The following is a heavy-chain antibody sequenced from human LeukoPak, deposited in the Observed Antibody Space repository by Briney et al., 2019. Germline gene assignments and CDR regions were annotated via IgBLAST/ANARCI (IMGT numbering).Heavy chain of an antibody. Sequence: GRSLRLSCAASGFTFSSYAMHWVRQAPGKGLEWVAVISYDGSNKYYADSVKGRFTISRDNSKNTLYLQMNSLRAEDTAVYYCARDSGGWYTFRTYYYYYGMDVWGQGTTVTVSS. CDR1: GFTFSSYA. CDR2: ISYDGSNK. J-gene: IGHJ6*02. CDR3: ARDSGGWYTFRTYYYYYGMDV. V-gene: IGHV3-30-3*01. D-gene: IGHD6-19*01.